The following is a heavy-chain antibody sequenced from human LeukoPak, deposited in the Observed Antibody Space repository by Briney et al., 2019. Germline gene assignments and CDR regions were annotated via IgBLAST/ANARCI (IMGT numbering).Heavy chain of an antibody. Sequence: SETLSLTCTVSGGSISTFYWSWIRPPPGKGLERIGYMYYSGSTSYNPSLRSRVTISGDTSKNQFSLKLTSVSAADTAVYYCARTILGNYWYFDLWGRGTLVTVSS. V-gene: IGHV4-59*01. CDR2: MYYSGST. D-gene: IGHD7-27*01. CDR3: ARTILGNYWYFDL. CDR1: GGSISTFY. J-gene: IGHJ2*01.